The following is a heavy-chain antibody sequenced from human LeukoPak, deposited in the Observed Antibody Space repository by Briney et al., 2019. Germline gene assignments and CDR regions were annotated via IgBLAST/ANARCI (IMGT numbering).Heavy chain of an antibody. CDR3: ARGLAWYCSGGSCENNDY. V-gene: IGHV1-8*01. Sequence: GASVKVSCKASGYTFTSYDINWVRQATGQGLEWMGWMNPNSGNTGCAQKFQGRVTMTRNTSISTAYMELSSLRSEDTAVYYCARGLAWYCSGGSCENNDYWGQGTLVTVSS. CDR2: MNPNSGNT. CDR1: GYTFTSYD. J-gene: IGHJ4*02. D-gene: IGHD2-15*01.